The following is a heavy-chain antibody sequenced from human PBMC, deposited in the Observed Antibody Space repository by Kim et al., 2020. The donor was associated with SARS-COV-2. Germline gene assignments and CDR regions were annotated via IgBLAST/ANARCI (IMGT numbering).Heavy chain of an antibody. V-gene: IGHV4-30-4*01. CDR2: IYYSGST. D-gene: IGHD2-2*01. CDR3: ARGIYCSSTSCYFRAQGPGSPHAFDI. CDR1: GGSISSGDYY. Sequence: SETLSLTCTVSGGSISSGDYYWSWIRQPPGKGLEWIGYIYYSGSTYYNPSLKSRVTISVDTSKNQFSLKLSSVTAADTAVYYCARGIYCSSTSCYFRAQGPGSPHAFDIWGQGTMVTVSS. J-gene: IGHJ3*02.